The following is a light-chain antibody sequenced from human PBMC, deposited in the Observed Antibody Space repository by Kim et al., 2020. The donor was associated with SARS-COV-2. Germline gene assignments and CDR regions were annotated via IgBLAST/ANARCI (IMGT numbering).Light chain of an antibody. CDR1: QSVSSY. CDR3: QHRSNWPPT. CDR2: DAS. J-gene: IGKJ1*01. Sequence: EIVLTQSPATLSLSPGERATLSCRASQSVSSYLAWYQQKPGQAPRLLIYDASNRATGIPARFSGSESGTEFSLTISSLESEDFAIYYCQHRSNWPPTFGQGTKVDIK. V-gene: IGKV3-11*01.